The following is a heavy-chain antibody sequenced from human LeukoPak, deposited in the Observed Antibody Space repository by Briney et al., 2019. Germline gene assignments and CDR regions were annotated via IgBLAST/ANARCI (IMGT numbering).Heavy chain of an antibody. Sequence: ASVKVSCKASGYTFTSYYMHWVRQAPGQGLEWMGIINPSGGSTSYAQKFQGRVTMTRDTSTSTVYMELSSLRSEDTAVYYCARGRFGYSSSWYDVDYWGQGTLVTVSS. V-gene: IGHV1-46*01. CDR1: GYTFTSYY. CDR2: INPSGGST. CDR3: ARGRFGYSSSWYDVDY. D-gene: IGHD6-13*01. J-gene: IGHJ4*02.